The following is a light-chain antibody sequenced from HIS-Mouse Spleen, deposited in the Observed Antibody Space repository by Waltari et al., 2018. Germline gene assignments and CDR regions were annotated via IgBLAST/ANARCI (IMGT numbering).Light chain of an antibody. V-gene: IGLV3-10*01. J-gene: IGLJ2*01. CDR2: EDS. CDR3: YSTDSSGNHRV. Sequence: SYELTQPPSVSVSPGQTARIPCSGDALANTYAYWYQQKSGQAPVLVIYEDSKRPSGIPERFSGSSSGTMATLTISGAQVEDEADYYCYSTDSSGNHRVFGGGTKLTVL. CDR1: ALANTY.